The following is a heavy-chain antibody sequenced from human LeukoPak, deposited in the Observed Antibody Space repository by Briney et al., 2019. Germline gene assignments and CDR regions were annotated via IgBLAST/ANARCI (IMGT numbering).Heavy chain of an antibody. D-gene: IGHD3-22*01. J-gene: IGHJ4*02. CDR3: AKGPSPQYDNSYIDH. CDR1: GFIFDDYA. V-gene: IGHV3-9*01. CDR2: ISWNSGSL. Sequence: PGGSLRLSCAASGFIFDDYAIHWVRQAPGKGLEWVSGISWNSGSLGYADSVKGRFSISRDNAKNSLYLQMNSLRAEDTALYYCAKGPSPQYDNSYIDHWGQGTLVTVSS.